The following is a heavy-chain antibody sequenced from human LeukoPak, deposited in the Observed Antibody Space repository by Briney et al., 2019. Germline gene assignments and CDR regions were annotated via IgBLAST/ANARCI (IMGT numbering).Heavy chain of an antibody. Sequence: GGSLRLSCAASGFTFSSYSMNWVRQAPGKGLEWVSYISSSSSTIYYADSVKGRFTISRDNAKNSLYLQMNSLRDEDTAVYYCARSFINYYDSSGYYHLGAFDIWGKGTIVTVSS. CDR3: ARSFINYYDSSGYYHLGAFDI. CDR2: ISSSSSTI. D-gene: IGHD3-22*01. CDR1: GFTFSSYS. J-gene: IGHJ3*02. V-gene: IGHV3-48*02.